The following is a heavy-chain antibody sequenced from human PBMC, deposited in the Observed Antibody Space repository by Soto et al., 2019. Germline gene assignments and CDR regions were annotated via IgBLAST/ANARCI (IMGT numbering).Heavy chain of an antibody. CDR2: ISAYNGNT. J-gene: IGHJ3*02. CDR1: GYTFTSYG. Sequence: GASVKVSCKASGYTFTSYGISWVRQAPGQGLEWMGWISAYNGNTNYAQKLQGRVTMTTDTSTSTAYMELRSLRSDDTAVYYCARSRGLRYFDWFSIDAFDIWGQGTMVTVSS. D-gene: IGHD3-9*01. V-gene: IGHV1-18*01. CDR3: ARSRGLRYFDWFSIDAFDI.